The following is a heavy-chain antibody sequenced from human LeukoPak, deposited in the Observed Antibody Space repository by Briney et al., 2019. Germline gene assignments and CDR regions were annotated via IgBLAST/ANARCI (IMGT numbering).Heavy chain of an antibody. J-gene: IGHJ2*01. D-gene: IGHD3-3*01. Sequence: GGSLRLSRAASGFTFSSYAMSWVRQAPGKGLEWVANIKQDGSEKYYVDSVKGRFTLSRDSAKNSLYLQMNSLRAEDTAVYYCARAEWSNWYFDLWGRGTLVTVSS. V-gene: IGHV3-7*03. CDR1: GFTFSSYA. CDR3: ARAEWSNWYFDL. CDR2: IKQDGSEK.